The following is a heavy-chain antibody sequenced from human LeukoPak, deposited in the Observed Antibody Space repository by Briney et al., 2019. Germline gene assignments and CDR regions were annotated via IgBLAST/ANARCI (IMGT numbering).Heavy chain of an antibody. CDR3: ARDHIAVAGNKFDY. V-gene: IGHV3-21*01. CDR1: GFTFSSYA. CDR2: ISSSSSYI. D-gene: IGHD6-19*01. J-gene: IGHJ4*02. Sequence: GGSLRLSCAASGFTFSSYAMSWVRQAPGKGLEWVSSISSSSSYIYYADSVKGRFTISRDNAKNSLYLQMNSLRAEDTAVYYCARDHIAVAGNKFDYWGQGTLVTVSS.